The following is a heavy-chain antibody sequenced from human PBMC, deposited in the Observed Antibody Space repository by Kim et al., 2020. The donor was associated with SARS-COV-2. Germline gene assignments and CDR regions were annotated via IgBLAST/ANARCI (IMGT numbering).Heavy chain of an antibody. V-gene: IGHV3-21*01. D-gene: IGHD3-22*01. CDR3: AGDDSSGDPY. CDR2: YI. J-gene: IGHJ4*02. Sequence: YIDYADSVKGRFTISRDNTKTSLYLQMNSLRAEDTAVYYCAGDDSSGDPYWGQGTLVTVSS.